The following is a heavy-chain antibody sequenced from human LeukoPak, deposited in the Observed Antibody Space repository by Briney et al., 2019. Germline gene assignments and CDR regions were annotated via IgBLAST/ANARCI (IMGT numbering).Heavy chain of an antibody. CDR2: IKTDGSET. V-gene: IGHV3-7*03. CDR3: VKNDGWFHLAQ. CDR1: GFTFSNAW. J-gene: IGHJ4*02. D-gene: IGHD6-19*01. Sequence: GESLRLSCAASGFTFSNAWLNWVRQAPGKGPEWVGHIKTDGSETYYLDSLKGRISISRDNTNNALYLQMNSLRVEDTAIYYCVKNDGWFHLAQWGQGTLVTVSS.